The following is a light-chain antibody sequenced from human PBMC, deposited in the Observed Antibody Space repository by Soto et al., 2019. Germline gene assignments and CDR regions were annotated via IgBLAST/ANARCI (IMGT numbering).Light chain of an antibody. Sequence: EIVLTQSPGTLSLSPGERATLSCRASQSVSSSYLAWYPQKPGQAPSLLIYGASSRATGIPDRFSVSASGTDFTLTISRLEPEDFAVYYCQHYGTSALFGPGTKVDIK. CDR1: QSVSSSY. CDR2: GAS. J-gene: IGKJ3*01. V-gene: IGKV3-20*01. CDR3: QHYGTSAL.